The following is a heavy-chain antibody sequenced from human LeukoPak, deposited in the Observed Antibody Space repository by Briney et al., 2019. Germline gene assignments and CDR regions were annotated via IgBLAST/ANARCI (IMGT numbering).Heavy chain of an antibody. J-gene: IGHJ4*02. Sequence: GGSLRLSCAASGFTFTNYAMSWVRQAPGKGLEWVSVVSNSGGSTFYADSVKGRFTISRDNSKNTLYLQMNSLRAEDTAVYYCAKRASGSGSSLYYFDYWGQGTLVTVSS. CDR2: VSNSGGST. D-gene: IGHD3-10*01. V-gene: IGHV3-23*01. CDR1: GFTFTNYA. CDR3: AKRASGSGSSLYYFDY.